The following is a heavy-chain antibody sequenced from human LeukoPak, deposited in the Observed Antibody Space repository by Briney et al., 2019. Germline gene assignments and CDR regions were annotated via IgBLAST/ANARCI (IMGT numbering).Heavy chain of an antibody. J-gene: IGHJ4*02. V-gene: IGHV4-4*07. CDR3: AARTPPLYSSSPGVDY. CDR2: IYTSGGT. D-gene: IGHD6-6*01. Sequence: SETLSLTCTVSGGSISSYYWSWIRQPAGKGLEWIGRIYTSGGTNYNPSLKSRVTMSVDTSKNQFSLKLSSVTAADTAVYYCAARTPPLYSSSPGVDYWGQGTLVTVSS. CDR1: GGSISSYY.